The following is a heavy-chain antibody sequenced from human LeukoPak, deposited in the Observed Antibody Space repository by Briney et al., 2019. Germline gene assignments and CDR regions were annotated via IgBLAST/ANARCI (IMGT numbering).Heavy chain of an antibody. CDR3: ARQGYYDFYYFDY. V-gene: IGHV4-59*08. J-gene: IGHJ4*02. D-gene: IGHD3-22*01. CDR1: GGSISSYY. Sequence: SETLSLTCTVSGGSISSYYWSWIRQPPGKGLEWIGYIYYSGSTNYNPSLKSRVTISVDTSKNQFSLKLSSVTAADTAVCYCARQGYYDFYYFDYGAQETRVTVPS. CDR2: IYYSGST.